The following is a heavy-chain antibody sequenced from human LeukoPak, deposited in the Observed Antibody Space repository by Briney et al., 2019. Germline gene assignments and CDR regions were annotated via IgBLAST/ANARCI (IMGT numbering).Heavy chain of an antibody. D-gene: IGHD6-13*01. CDR3: ARGHIAAENYFDY. Sequence: GGSLRLSCAASGFTFSSYSMNWVRQAPGKGLEWVSSISSSYIYYADSVKGRFTISRDNAKNSLYLQMNSLRAEDTAVYYCARGHIAAENYFDYWGQGTLVTVSS. CDR1: GFTFSSYS. J-gene: IGHJ4*02. V-gene: IGHV3-21*01. CDR2: ISSSYI.